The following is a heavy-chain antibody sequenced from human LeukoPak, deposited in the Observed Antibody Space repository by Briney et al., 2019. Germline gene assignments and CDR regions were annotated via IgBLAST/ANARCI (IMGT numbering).Heavy chain of an antibody. CDR1: GDSIISNYFY. V-gene: IGHV4-39*01. J-gene: IGHJ4*02. D-gene: IGHD2-15*01. CDR3: ARQKAAFLDY. CDR2: VYYSGST. Sequence: SETLSLTCTVFGDSIISNYFYWGWIRQPPGKGLEYIGSVYYSGSTYYNPSLKSRVTISVDTSKNQFSLKLSSVTAADTAVYYCARQKAAFLDYWGQGTLVTVSS.